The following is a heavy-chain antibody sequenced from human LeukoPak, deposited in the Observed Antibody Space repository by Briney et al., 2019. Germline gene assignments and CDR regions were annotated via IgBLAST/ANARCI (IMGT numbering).Heavy chain of an antibody. V-gene: IGHV3-21*01. D-gene: IGHD7-27*01. CDR3: ARARLGLTLDY. CDR2: ISSSSSYI. Sequence: GGSLRLSCAASGVTFSSYSMNWVRQAPGKGLEWVSSISSSSSYIYYTDSVKGRFTISRDNAKNSLYLQMNSLRAEDTAVYYCARARLGLTLDYWSQGTLVTVSS. CDR1: GVTFSSYS. J-gene: IGHJ4*02.